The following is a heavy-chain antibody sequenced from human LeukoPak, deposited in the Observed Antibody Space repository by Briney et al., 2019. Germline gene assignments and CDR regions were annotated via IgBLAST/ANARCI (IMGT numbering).Heavy chain of an antibody. CDR3: TSLGGLDY. D-gene: IGHD3-10*01. CDR2: ISSSSSYI. V-gene: IGHV3-21*01. Sequence: GGSLRLSCAASGFSFSSYTMNWVRQAPGKGLEWVSIISSSSSYIYYADSVKGRFTISRDNAKNALYLQTNSLRVEDTAVYYCTSLGGLDYWGQGTLVSVSS. J-gene: IGHJ4*02. CDR1: GFSFSSYT.